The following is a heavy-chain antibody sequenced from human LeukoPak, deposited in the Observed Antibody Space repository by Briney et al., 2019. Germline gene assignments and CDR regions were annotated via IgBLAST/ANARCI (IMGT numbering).Heavy chain of an antibody. D-gene: IGHD3-16*01. Sequence: SETLSLTCAVYNGSFSGYYWSWIRQSPGKGLEWIGEVNLDGDTNYNPSLRSLVTISLDTSKNHFSLNLRSVTAADTAVYNCARAAWNGGGGFDPWGQGTLVTVSS. J-gene: IGHJ5*02. V-gene: IGHV4-34*01. CDR3: ARAAWNGGGGFDP. CDR2: VNLDGDT. CDR1: NGSFSGYY.